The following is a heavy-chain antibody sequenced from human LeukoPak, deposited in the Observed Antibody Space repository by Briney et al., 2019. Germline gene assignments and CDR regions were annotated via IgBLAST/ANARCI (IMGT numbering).Heavy chain of an antibody. CDR3: GRVIAGAIDY. D-gene: IGHD6-13*01. CDR2: INLDGSDT. CDR1: GFTFGGYS. J-gene: IGHJ4*02. V-gene: IGHV3-7*01. Sequence: GGSLRLSCAASGFTFGGYSLTWVRQAPGKGLEWVANINLDGSDTFYVGFVKGRFTISRDNADNSLYLQMNSLRAEDTAVYYCGRVIAGAIDYWGQGTLVTVSS.